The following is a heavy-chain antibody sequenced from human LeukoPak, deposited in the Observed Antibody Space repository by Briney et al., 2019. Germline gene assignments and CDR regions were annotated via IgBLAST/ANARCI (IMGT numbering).Heavy chain of an antibody. D-gene: IGHD3-3*01. CDR2: IYPGDSDT. V-gene: IGHV5-51*01. CDR1: GYSFTSYW. J-gene: IGHJ3*02. Sequence: GESLKISCKGSGYSFTSYWIGWVRQMPGKGLEWMGIIYPGDSDTRYSPSFQGQVTISVDKSISTAYLQWSSLKASDTAIYYCAGPRFGVVMTPNDAFDIWGQGTMVTVSS. CDR3: AGPRFGVVMTPNDAFDI.